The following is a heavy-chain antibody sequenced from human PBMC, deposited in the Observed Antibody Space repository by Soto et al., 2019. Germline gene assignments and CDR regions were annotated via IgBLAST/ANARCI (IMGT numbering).Heavy chain of an antibody. D-gene: IGHD6-13*01. J-gene: IGHJ5*02. Sequence: ASVKVSCKASGYTFTSYGIHWVRQAPGQRLEWMGWINAANGDTKCSPKFQGRVTITRDTSASTAYMELSSLRSEDTAVYYCVRRHVSATGIDWFDPWGPGXPVTVFS. CDR1: GYTFTSYG. V-gene: IGHV1-3*01. CDR2: INAANGDT. CDR3: VRRHVSATGIDWFDP.